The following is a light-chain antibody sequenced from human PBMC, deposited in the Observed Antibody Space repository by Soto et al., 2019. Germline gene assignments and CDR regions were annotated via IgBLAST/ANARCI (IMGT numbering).Light chain of an antibody. CDR3: CSFAGNYIYV. CDR2: DVS. J-gene: IGLJ1*01. V-gene: IGLV2-11*01. Sequence: QSALTQPRSVSGSPGQSVTISCTGPSRDVGGYNYVSWYLQHPGKAPKVMIYDVSKRPSGVPDRFSGSKSGNTASLTISGLQSEDEADYYCCSFAGNYIYVFGTGTKLTVL. CDR1: SRDVGGYNY.